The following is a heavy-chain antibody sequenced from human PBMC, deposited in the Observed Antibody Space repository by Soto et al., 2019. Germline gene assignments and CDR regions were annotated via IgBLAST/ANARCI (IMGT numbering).Heavy chain of an antibody. D-gene: IGHD6-13*01. J-gene: IGHJ5*02. CDR3: AKAVGSSSWYWWFDP. CDR1: GFTFSSYA. V-gene: IGHV3-23*01. Sequence: GGSLRLSCAASGFTFSSYAMSWVRQAPGKGLEWVSAISGSGGSTYYADSVKGRFTISRDNSKNTLYLQMDSLRAEDTAVYYCAKAVGSSSWYWWFDPWGQGTLVTVSS. CDR2: ISGSGGST.